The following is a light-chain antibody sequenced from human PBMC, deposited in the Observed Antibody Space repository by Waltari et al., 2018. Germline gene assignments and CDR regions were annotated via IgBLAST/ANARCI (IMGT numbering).Light chain of an antibody. CDR3: LQYHTFPLT. CDR1: QDISKN. J-gene: IGKJ4*01. Sequence: DIQMPQSPSSLFASVGARVTITCQAIQDISKNLHWFQQKPGKAPNLLIYGASSLHTGVPSRFSGSKSGTHFTFTISSLQPEDIATYYCLQYHTFPLTFGGGTKVEIK. CDR2: GAS. V-gene: IGKV1-33*01.